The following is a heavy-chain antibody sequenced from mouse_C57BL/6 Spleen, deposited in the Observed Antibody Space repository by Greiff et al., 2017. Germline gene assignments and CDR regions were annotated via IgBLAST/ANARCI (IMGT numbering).Heavy chain of an antibody. CDR3: ARCPVVDPGYFDY. V-gene: IGHV1-69*01. D-gene: IGHD1-1*01. Sequence: QVQLQQPGAELVMPGASVKLSCKASGYTFTSYWMHWVKQRPGQGLEWIGEIDPSDSYTNYNQKFKGKSTLTVDKSSSTAYMQLSSLTSEDSAVYYCARCPVVDPGYFDYWGQGTTLTVSS. CDR2: IDPSDSYT. CDR1: GYTFTSYW. J-gene: IGHJ2*01.